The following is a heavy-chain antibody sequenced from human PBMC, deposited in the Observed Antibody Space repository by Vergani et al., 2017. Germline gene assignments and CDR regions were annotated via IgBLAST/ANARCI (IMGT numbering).Heavy chain of an antibody. J-gene: IGHJ4*02. Sequence: QVQLVQSGAEVKKPGASVKVSCKASGYTFTSDDINWVRQATGQGLEWMGWMNPISGNTGYAQNLQGRLTITRDTSVNTAYMELSSLTSEDMAVYYCVRDRKYTRYYYHNSGSPNLDYWGQGTRVTVSS. V-gene: IGHV1-8*03. CDR2: MNPISGNT. CDR1: GYTFTSDD. CDR3: VRDRKYTRYYYHNSGSPNLDY. D-gene: IGHD3-22*01.